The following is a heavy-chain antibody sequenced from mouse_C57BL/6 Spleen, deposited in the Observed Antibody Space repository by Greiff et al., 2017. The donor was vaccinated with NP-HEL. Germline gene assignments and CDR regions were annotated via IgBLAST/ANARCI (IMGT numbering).Heavy chain of an antibody. Sequence: EVKLMESGGGLVKPGGSLKLSCAASGFTFSSYAMSWVRQTPEKRLEWVATISDGGSYTYYPDNVKGRFTISRDNAKNNLYLQMSHLKSEDTAMYYCARDRRDYDGGGYFDYWGQGTTLTVSS. CDR3: ARDRRDYDGGGYFDY. CDR2: ISDGGSYT. CDR1: GFTFSSYA. J-gene: IGHJ2*01. D-gene: IGHD2-4*01. V-gene: IGHV5-4*01.